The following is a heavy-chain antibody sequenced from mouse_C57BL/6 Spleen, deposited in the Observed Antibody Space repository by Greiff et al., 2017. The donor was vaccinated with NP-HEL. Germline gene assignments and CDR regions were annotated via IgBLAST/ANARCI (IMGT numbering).Heavy chain of an antibody. J-gene: IGHJ2*01. CDR1: GYTFTSYW. V-gene: IGHV1-69*01. Sequence: QVQLQQPGAELVMPGASVKLSCKASGYTFTSYWMHWVKQRPGQGLEWIGEIDPSDSYTNYNQKFKGKSTLTVDKSSSTAYMQLSSLTSEDSAVYYCARSRQLRLYYFDYWGQGTTLTVSS. CDR2: IDPSDSYT. D-gene: IGHD3-2*02. CDR3: ARSRQLRLYYFDY.